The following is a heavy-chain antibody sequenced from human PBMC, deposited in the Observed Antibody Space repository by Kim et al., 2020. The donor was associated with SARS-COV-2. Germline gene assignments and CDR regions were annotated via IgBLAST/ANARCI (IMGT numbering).Heavy chain of an antibody. J-gene: IGHJ6*03. Sequence: GSLRLSCAASGFTFSGSAMHWVRQASGKGLEWVGRIRSKANSYATAYAASVKGRFTISRDDSKNTAYLQMNSLKTEDTAVYYCTRKIAAAGQRYMDVWGKGTTVTVSS. D-gene: IGHD6-13*01. V-gene: IGHV3-73*01. CDR1: GFTFSGSA. CDR3: TRKIAAAGQRYMDV. CDR2: IRSKANSYAT.